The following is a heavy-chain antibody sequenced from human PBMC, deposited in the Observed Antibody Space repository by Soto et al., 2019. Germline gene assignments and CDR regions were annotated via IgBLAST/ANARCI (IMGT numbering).Heavy chain of an antibody. V-gene: IGHV6-1*01. Sequence: SQTLSLTCAISGDSVSSNSAAWNWIRQSPSRGLEWLGRTYYRSRWYNDYAVSVKSRITINPDTSKNQFSLHLNSVTPEDTAVYYFAENTALQWYYTDVLCKGTTINVSS. J-gene: IGHJ6*03. CDR2: TYYRSRWYN. D-gene: IGHD6-19*01. CDR1: GDSVSSNSAA. CDR3: AENTALQWYYTDV.